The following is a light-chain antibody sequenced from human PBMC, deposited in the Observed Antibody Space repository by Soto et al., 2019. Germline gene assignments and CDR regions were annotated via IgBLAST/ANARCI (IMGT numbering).Light chain of an antibody. V-gene: IGKV2-30*02. CDR3: MEGTYWPKT. Sequence: DVVLPQSPLSLPVTLGQPASISCRSSQSFVHSDGNTYLHWFQQRPGQSPRRLIYRVSTRDSGVPDRFSGGGSGTDFTLKISRVEAEDVGVYYCMEGTYWPKTFGQGTKVEIK. J-gene: IGKJ2*01. CDR1: QSFVHSDGNTY. CDR2: RVS.